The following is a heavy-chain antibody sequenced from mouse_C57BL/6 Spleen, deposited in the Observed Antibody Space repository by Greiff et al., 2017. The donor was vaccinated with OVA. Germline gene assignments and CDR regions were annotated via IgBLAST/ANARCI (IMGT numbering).Heavy chain of an antibody. J-gene: IGHJ1*03. CDR1: GYTFTSYW. CDR2: INPSNGGT. CDR3: ARSGYLGVWYFDV. Sequence: QVQLQQPGTELVKPGASVKLSCKASGYTFTSYWMHWVKQRPGQGLEWIGNINPSNGGTNYNEKFKSKATLTVDKSSSTADMQLSSLTSEDSAVYYCARSGYLGVWYFDVWGTGTTVTVSS. V-gene: IGHV1-53*01. D-gene: IGHD3-1*01.